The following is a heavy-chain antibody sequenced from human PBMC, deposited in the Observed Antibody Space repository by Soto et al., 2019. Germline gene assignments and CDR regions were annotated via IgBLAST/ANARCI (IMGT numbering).Heavy chain of an antibody. Sequence: ASVKVSCEACGDSFTSYAMHWVRQAPGQRLEWMGWINAGNGNTKYSQKLQGRVTMTTDTSTSTAYMELRSLRSDDTAVYYCARHRNFFDYWGQGTLVTVSS. CDR1: GDSFTSYA. J-gene: IGHJ4*02. CDR2: INAGNGNT. V-gene: IGHV1-3*01. CDR3: ARHRNFFDY.